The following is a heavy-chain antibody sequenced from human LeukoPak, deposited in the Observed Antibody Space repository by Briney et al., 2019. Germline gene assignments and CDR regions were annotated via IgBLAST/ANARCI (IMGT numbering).Heavy chain of an antibody. CDR2: IYNSGST. V-gene: IGHV4-61*01. CDR1: GGSVSSGSYY. Sequence: SETLSLTCTVSGGSVSSGSYYWSWVRQPPEKGLEWIGFIYNSGSTNYNPSLKGRVTISIDTSKNQFSLKLSSVTAADTAVYYCARDMAGGGWFDPWGQGTLVTVSS. D-gene: IGHD3-10*01. CDR3: ARDMAGGGWFDP. J-gene: IGHJ5*02.